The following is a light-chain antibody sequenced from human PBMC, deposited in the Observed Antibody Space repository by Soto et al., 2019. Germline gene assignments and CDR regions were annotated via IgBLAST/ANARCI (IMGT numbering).Light chain of an antibody. J-gene: IGKJ1*01. CDR2: GAS. CDR1: QSVSGN. Sequence: EIVMTQSPATLSVSPGERASLSCRASQSVSGNLAWYQQKPGQAPSLLMYGASTRPTGISARFSGSGSGTEFTLTISSLQSEDFAVYYCQQYNNWPPTFGQGTKVEIK. CDR3: QQYNNWPPT. V-gene: IGKV3D-15*01.